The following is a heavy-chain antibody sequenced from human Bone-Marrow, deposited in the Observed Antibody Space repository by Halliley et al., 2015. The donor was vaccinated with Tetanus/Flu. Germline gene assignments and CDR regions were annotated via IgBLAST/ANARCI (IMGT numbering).Heavy chain of an antibody. J-gene: IGHJ6*02. CDR3: ASGDYYYYYAMNI. V-gene: IGHV4-34*01. Sequence: TLSLTCAVYGESFSGYYWNWIRQPPGKGLEWIGEINHSGSTNYNPSLKSRVAISVDRSKNQFSLKMTSVTAADTAVYYCASGDYYYYYAMNIWGQGTTVTVSS. CDR1: GESFSGYY. CDR2: INHSGST.